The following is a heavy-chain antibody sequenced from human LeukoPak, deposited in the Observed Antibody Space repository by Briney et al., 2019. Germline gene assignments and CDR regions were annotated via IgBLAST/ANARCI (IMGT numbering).Heavy chain of an antibody. D-gene: IGHD3-22*01. Sequence: ASVKVSCKVSGYTLTELSMHWVRQAPGKGLEWMGGFDPEDGETIYAQKFQGRVTMTEDTSTDTAYMELSSLRSEDTAVYYCATGLPWYYYDSSGYSNWGQGTLVTVSS. CDR2: FDPEDGET. CDR1: GYTLTELS. V-gene: IGHV1-24*01. J-gene: IGHJ4*02. CDR3: ATGLPWYYYDSSGYSN.